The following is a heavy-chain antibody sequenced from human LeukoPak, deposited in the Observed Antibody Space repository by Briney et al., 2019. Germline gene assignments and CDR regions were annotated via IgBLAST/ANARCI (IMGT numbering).Heavy chain of an antibody. V-gene: IGHV3-23*01. CDR3: AVSDCSSASCPLDH. CDR2: ISGSRGNT. Sequence: GGSLRLSCAASGFTFSKYAMGWVRQAPGKGLEWVSTISGSRGNTYYADLEEGRFTISRDNSKNTLYLQMSSLRAEDTAVYNCAVSDCSSASCPLDHWGQGTLVTVSS. D-gene: IGHD2-2*01. J-gene: IGHJ1*01. CDR1: GFTFSKYA.